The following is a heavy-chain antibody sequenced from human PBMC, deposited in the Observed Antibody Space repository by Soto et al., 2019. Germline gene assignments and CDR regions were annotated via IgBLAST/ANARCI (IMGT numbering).Heavy chain of an antibody. CDR2: ISSSSSTI. D-gene: IGHD5-18*01. Sequence: EVQLVESGGGLVQPGGSLRLSCAASGFTFSSYSMNWVRQAPGKGLEWVSYISSSSSTISYADSVKGRFTISRDNAKNSLYRQMNRLRAEDTAVYYWARDSVYSYGPLDYWGQGTLVTVSS. CDR1: GFTFSSYS. J-gene: IGHJ4*02. CDR3: ARDSVYSYGPLDY. V-gene: IGHV3-48*01.